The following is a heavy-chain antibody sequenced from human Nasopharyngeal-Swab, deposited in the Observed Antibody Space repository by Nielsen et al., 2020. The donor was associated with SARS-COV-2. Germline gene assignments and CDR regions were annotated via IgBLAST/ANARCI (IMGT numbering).Heavy chain of an antibody. CDR2: IYYSGST. Sequence: SETLSLTCTVSGGSISCSNYYWGWIRQPPGKGLEWIGSIYYSGSTYYNPSLKSRVTISLDTSKKQFSLKLSSVTAADTAVYYCARDHQYSSSWFGRGYNWFDPWGQGTLVTVSS. J-gene: IGHJ5*02. CDR3: ARDHQYSSSWFGRGYNWFDP. CDR1: GGSISCSNYY. D-gene: IGHD6-13*01. V-gene: IGHV4-39*07.